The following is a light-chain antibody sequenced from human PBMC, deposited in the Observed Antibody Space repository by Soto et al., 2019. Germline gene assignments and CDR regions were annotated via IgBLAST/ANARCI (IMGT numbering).Light chain of an antibody. CDR3: AAWDDSLNVL. J-gene: IGLJ1*01. V-gene: IGLV1-44*01. Sequence: QSALTQPPSASGSPGQSVTISCTGTSSDVGGYNYVSWYQQLPGTAPKLLIYSNNQRPSGVPDRFSGSKSGTSASLAISGLQSEDEADYYCAAWDDSLNVLFGTGTKLTVL. CDR2: SNN. CDR1: SSDVGGYNY.